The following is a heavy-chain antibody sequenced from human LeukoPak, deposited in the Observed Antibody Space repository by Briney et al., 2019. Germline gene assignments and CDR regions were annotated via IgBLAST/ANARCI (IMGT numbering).Heavy chain of an antibody. CDR1: GFTFSTYW. CDR2: IKSNGST. D-gene: IGHD3-22*01. V-gene: IGHV3-74*01. Sequence: PTGGSLILSCAASGFTFSTYWMHWVRQAPGKGLVWVSRIKSNGSTNYADSVKGRFTISRDNAKNTVSLQMNSLRPEDTGVYYCARAPSEIGGYYPEYFRHWGQGTLVTVSS. J-gene: IGHJ1*01. CDR3: ARAPSEIGGYYPEYFRH.